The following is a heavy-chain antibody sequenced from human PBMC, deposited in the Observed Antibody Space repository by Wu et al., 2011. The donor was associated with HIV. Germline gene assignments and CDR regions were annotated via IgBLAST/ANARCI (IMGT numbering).Heavy chain of an antibody. J-gene: IGHJ5*02. V-gene: IGHV1-2*02. CDR2: INPNSGGT. CDR1: GYTFTDYY. CDR3: ANGLAAAVPGWFDP. D-gene: IGHD6-13*01. Sequence: QVQLVQSGAEVKKPGASVKLSCKISGYTFTDYYLHWVRQAPGQGLEWMGWINPNSGGTNYAQKFQGRVTMTRDTSISTAYMELSRLRSDDTAVYYCANGLAAAVPGWFDPWGQGTLVTVSS.